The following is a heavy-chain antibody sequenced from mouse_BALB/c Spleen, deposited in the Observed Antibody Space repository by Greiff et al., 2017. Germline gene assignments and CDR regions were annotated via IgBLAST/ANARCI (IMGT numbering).Heavy chain of an antibody. Sequence: EVMLVESGGGLVQPGGSLKLSCAASGFTFSSYGMSWVRQTPDKRLELVATINSNGGSTYYPDSVKGRFTISRDNAKNTLYLQMSSLKSEDTAMYYCAREQNYAMDYWGQGTSVTVSS. CDR1: GFTFSSYG. CDR3: AREQNYAMDY. V-gene: IGHV5-6-3*01. CDR2: INSNGGST. J-gene: IGHJ4*01.